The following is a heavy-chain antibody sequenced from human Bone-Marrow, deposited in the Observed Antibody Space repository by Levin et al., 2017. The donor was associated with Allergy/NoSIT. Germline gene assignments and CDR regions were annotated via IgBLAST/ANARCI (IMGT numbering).Heavy chain of an antibody. CDR1: GYTFADYT. J-gene: IGHJ6*03. CDR3: ARDWSLIVTTGNFYYYMDV. V-gene: IGHV1-3*01. Sequence: ASVKVSCKASGYTFADYTVHWVRQVPGQRLEWMGWINAGRGNTEYSQKFQGRVTITRDTSASTAYMELSSLRSEDTAVYYCARDWSLIVTTGNFYYYMDVWGKGTTIIVSS. D-gene: IGHD1-26*01. CDR2: INAGRGNT.